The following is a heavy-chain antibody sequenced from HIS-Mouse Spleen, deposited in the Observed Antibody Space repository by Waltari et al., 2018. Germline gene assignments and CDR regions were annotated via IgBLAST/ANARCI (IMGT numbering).Heavy chain of an antibody. Sequence: QLQLQESGPELVKPSETLSLPCTVSGCSISSSSYYWGWIRQPPGKGLEWIGSIYYSGSTYYNPSLKSRVTISVDTSKNQFSLKLSSVTAADTAVYYCAREIPYSSSWYDWYFDLWGRGTLVTVSS. D-gene: IGHD6-13*01. CDR1: GCSISSSSYY. CDR3: AREIPYSSSWYDWYFDL. CDR2: IYYSGST. J-gene: IGHJ2*01. V-gene: IGHV4-39*07.